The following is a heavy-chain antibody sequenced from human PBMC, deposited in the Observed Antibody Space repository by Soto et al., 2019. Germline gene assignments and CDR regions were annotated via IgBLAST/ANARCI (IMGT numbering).Heavy chain of an antibody. D-gene: IGHD2-2*01. Sequence: GGSLRLSCAASGFTFSSYVMSWVRQAPGKGLEWVSAISGSGGSTYYADSVKGRFTISRDNSKNTLYLQMNSLRAEDTAVYYCARDKVVVVPAAIFDYWGQGTLVTVSS. CDR1: GFTFSSYV. V-gene: IGHV3-23*01. CDR2: ISGSGGST. CDR3: ARDKVVVVPAAIFDY. J-gene: IGHJ4*02.